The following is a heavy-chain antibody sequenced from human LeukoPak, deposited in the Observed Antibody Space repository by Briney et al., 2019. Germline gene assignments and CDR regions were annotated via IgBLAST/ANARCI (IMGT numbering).Heavy chain of an antibody. V-gene: IGHV3-11*01. CDR2: ISSSGSTI. CDR1: GFTFSDYY. CDR3: ANGRYSSSSGYYYHMDV. Sequence: PGGSLRLSCAASGFTFSDYYMSWVRQAPGKGLEWVSYISSSGSTIYYADSVKGPFTISRDNAKNSLYLQMNSLRAEDTAVYYCANGRYSSSSGYYYHMDVWGKGTTVTVSS. J-gene: IGHJ6*03. D-gene: IGHD6-6*01.